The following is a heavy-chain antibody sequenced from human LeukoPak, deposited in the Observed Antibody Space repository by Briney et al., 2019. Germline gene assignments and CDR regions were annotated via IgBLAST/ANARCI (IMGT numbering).Heavy chain of an antibody. CDR3: VKARMPHCGTDCLES. Sequence: PGGSLRLSCAASGFTFSNYGMSWVRQAPGKGLEWVSVIRGSGGGTYYADSVKGRFTISRDNSKNTVYLQMNSLGAEDTAVYYCVKARMPHCGTDCLESWGQGILVTVSS. V-gene: IGHV3-23*01. CDR1: GFTFSNYG. CDR2: IRGSGGGT. D-gene: IGHD2-21*02. J-gene: IGHJ4*02.